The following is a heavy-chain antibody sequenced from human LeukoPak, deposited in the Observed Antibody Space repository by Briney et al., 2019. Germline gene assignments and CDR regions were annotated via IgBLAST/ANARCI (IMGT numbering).Heavy chain of an antibody. CDR2: IYYSGST. CDR3: ARSGVVTADNWFDP. J-gene: IGHJ5*02. Sequence: SQTLSLTCTVSGGXISSGGYYWSWIRQHPGKGLEWIGYIYYSGSTYYNPSLKSRVTISVDTSKNQFSLKLSSVTAADTAVYYCARSGVVTADNWFDPWGQGTLVTVSS. V-gene: IGHV4-31*03. CDR1: GGXISSGGYY. D-gene: IGHD3-22*01.